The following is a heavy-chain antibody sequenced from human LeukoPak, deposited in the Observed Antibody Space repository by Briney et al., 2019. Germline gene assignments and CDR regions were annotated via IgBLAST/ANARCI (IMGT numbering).Heavy chain of an antibody. CDR2: ISANNGDT. CDR1: GCTFTSYG. Sequence: ASVKVSCKASGCTFTSYGISWVRQAPGQGLEWVGWISANNGDTDYAQKFQARVTMTTDTSTSTAYMELRSLRSGDTAVYYCARESHVSREDSWGQGTLVTVSS. J-gene: IGHJ4*02. D-gene: IGHD1-26*01. V-gene: IGHV1-18*01. CDR3: ARESHVSREDS.